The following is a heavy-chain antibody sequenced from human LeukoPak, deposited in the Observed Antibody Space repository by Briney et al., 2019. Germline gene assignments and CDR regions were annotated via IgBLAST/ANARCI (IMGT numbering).Heavy chain of an antibody. Sequence: SETLSLTCTVSGGSISSSSYYWGWIRQPPGKGLEWIGSIYYSGSTYYNPSLKSRVTISVDTSKNQFSLKLSSVTAADTAVYYCAREPPGYWGQGILVTVSS. V-gene: IGHV4-39*02. CDR3: AREPPGY. CDR2: IYYSGST. CDR1: GGSISSSSYY. J-gene: IGHJ4*02.